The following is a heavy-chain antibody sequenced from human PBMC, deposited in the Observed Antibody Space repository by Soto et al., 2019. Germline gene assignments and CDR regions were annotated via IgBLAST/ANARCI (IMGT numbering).Heavy chain of an antibody. CDR2: IYYSGST. J-gene: IGHJ4*02. CDR3: ARHTSGWFYFDY. CDR1: GGSISSYF. V-gene: IGHV4-59*08. Sequence: SETLSLTCTVSGGSISSYFWSWIRQPPGKGLEWIGYIYYSGSTNYNPSLKSRVTISVDTSKNQFALKLSSVAAADTAVYYCARHTSGWFYFDYWGQGTLVTVSS. D-gene: IGHD6-19*01.